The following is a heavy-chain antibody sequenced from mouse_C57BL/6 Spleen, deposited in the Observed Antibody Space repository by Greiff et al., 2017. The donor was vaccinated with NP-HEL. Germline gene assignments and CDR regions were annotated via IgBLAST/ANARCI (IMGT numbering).Heavy chain of an antibody. CDR2: IHPNSGST. CDR1: GYTFTSYL. Sequence: VQLQQPGAELVKPGASVKLSCKASGYTFTSYLMHWVKQRPGQGLEWIGMIHPNSGSTNYNEKFNSKATLTVDKSSSTAYMQLSSLTSEDSAVYYCAREGDGSSYNYAMDYWGQGTSVTVSS. V-gene: IGHV1-64*01. D-gene: IGHD1-1*01. J-gene: IGHJ4*01. CDR3: AREGDGSSYNYAMDY.